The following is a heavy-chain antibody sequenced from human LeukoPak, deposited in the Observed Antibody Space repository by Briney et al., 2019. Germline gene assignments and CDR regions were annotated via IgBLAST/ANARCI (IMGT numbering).Heavy chain of an antibody. D-gene: IGHD2-2*01. J-gene: IGHJ3*02. Sequence: SETLSLTCTVSGGSISSYYWSWIRQPPGKGLEWIGYIYYSGSTNYNPSLKSRVTISVDTSKNQFSLKLSSVTAADTAVYYCARPLGYCSSTSCLAFDIWGQGTMVTVSS. V-gene: IGHV4-59*01. CDR3: ARPLGYCSSTSCLAFDI. CDR1: GGSISSYY. CDR2: IYYSGST.